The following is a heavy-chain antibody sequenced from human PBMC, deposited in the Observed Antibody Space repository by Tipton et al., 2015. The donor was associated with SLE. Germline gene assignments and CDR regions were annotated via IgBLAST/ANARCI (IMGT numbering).Heavy chain of an antibody. CDR3: ARGRGSSSSGHY. CDR2: INHSGST. CDR1: GGSFSGYY. D-gene: IGHD6-6*01. J-gene: IGHJ4*02. Sequence: TLSLTCAVYGGSFSGYYWSWIRQPPGKGLEWIGEINHSGSTNYNPSLKSRVTISVDTSKNQFSLKLSSVTAADTAVYYCARGRGSSSSGHYWGQGTLVTASS. V-gene: IGHV4-34*01.